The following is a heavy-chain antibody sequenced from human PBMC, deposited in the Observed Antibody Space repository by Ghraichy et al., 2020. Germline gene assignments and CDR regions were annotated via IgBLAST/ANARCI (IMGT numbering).Heavy chain of an antibody. J-gene: IGHJ6*03. Sequence: GGSLRLSCAASGFTFSSYAMSWVRQAPGKGLEWVSAISGSVGSTYYADSVKGRFTISRDNSKNPLYLQMNSRRSEDTAVYYCAKDGNQGSGYCYYYYMDVWGKGTTVTVSS. V-gene: IGHV3-23*01. CDR1: GFTFSSYA. D-gene: IGHD1-14*01. CDR2: ISGSVGST. CDR3: AKDGNQGSGYCYYYYMDV.